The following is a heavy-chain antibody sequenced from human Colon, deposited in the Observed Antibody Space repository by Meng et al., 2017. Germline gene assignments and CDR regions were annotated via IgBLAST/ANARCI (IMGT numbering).Heavy chain of an antibody. D-gene: IGHD5-18*01. CDR1: GGSISSSSYY. V-gene: IGHV4-39*07. J-gene: IGHJ4*02. CDR3: ARVRRGYSYGLDY. Sequence: GSLRLSCTVSGGSISSSSYYWGWIRQPPGKGLEWIGSIYYSGSTYYNLSLKSRVTISVDTSKNQFSLKLSSVTAADTAVYYCARVRRGYSYGLDYWGQGTLVTVSS. CDR2: IYYSGST.